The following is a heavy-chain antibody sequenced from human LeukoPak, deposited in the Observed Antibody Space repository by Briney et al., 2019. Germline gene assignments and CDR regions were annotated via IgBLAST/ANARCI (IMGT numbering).Heavy chain of an antibody. D-gene: IGHD6-13*01. J-gene: IGHJ4*02. CDR1: GFTFSSYS. V-gene: IGHV3-21*01. CDR2: ISSSSSYI. CDR3: AREGDSSSWYEFDY. Sequence: GGSLRLSCAASGFTFSSYSMNWVRQAPGKGLEWVSSISSSSSYIYYADSVKGRFTISRDNAKNSLYLQMNSLRAEDTAVYYCAREGDSSSWYEFDYWGQGTLVTVSS.